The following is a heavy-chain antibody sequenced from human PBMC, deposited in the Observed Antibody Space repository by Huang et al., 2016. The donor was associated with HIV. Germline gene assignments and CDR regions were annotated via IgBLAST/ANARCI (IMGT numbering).Heavy chain of an antibody. CDR1: GFTFSKAW. J-gene: IGHJ4*02. CDR2: IKSKTDGGTT. V-gene: IGHV3-15*01. Sequence: EVQLVESGGGLVKPGGSLRLSCAASGFTFSKAWMSWCRQAPGKGLEWVGRIKSKTDGGTTDYTAPVKGRFTISRDDSRNTLYLQMNSLKTEDTAVYYCTTHLDYYDSSGYYFGNYWGQGTLVTVSS. CDR3: TTHLDYYDSSGYYFGNY. D-gene: IGHD3-22*01.